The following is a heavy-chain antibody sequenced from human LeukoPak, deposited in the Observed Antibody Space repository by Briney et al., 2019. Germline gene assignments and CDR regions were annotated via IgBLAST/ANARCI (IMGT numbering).Heavy chain of an antibody. J-gene: IGHJ3*02. D-gene: IGHD6-13*01. CDR2: ISYDRSNK. V-gene: IGHV3-30*04. CDR1: GFTFSSYA. CDR3: ARENDQTNGGIAAAGTSPDAFDI. Sequence: SGGSLRLSCAASGFTFSSYAMHWVRQAPGKGLEWVAVISYDRSNKYYADSVKGRFTISRDNSKNTLYLQMNSLRAEDTAVYYCARENDQTNGGIAAAGTSPDAFDIWGQGTMVTVSS.